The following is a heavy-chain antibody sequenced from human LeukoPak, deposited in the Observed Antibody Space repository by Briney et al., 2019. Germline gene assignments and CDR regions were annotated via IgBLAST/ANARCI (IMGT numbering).Heavy chain of an antibody. CDR3: ARGHSGSYYGYYYYYMDV. V-gene: IGHV1-8*03. J-gene: IGHJ6*03. Sequence: ASVKVSCKASGYTFTGYYMHWVRQATGQGLEWMGWMNPNSGNTGYAQKFQGRVTITRNTSISTAYMQLSSRRSEDTAVYNCARGHSGSYYGYYYYYMDVWGKGTTVTVSS. D-gene: IGHD1-26*01. CDR1: GYTFTGYY. CDR2: MNPNSGNT.